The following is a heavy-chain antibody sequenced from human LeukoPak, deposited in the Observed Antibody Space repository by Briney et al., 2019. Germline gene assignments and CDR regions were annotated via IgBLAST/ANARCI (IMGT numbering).Heavy chain of an antibody. Sequence: SETLSLTCTVSGGSISSSSYYWGWIRQPPGKGLEWIGSIYYSGSTYYNPSLKSRVTISVDTSKNQFSLKLSSVTAADTAVYYCAREFDDGSGYNYDYWGQGTLVTVSS. D-gene: IGHD3-22*01. J-gene: IGHJ4*02. CDR3: AREFDDGSGYNYDY. CDR2: IYYSGST. V-gene: IGHV4-39*07. CDR1: GGSISSSSYY.